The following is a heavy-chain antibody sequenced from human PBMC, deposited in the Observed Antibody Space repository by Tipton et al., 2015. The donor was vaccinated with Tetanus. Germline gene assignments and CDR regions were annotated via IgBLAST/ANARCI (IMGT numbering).Heavy chain of an antibody. CDR3: ARGVEFGHYGMDV. CDR1: GYTFTSYG. D-gene: IGHD3-16*01. Sequence: GPEVKKPGTSVTVSCKSSGYTFTSYGITWVRQAPGQGLEWMGWISPYNGNTNYEQKFQGRVTMTRNTAISTAYMELSSLRSEDTAVYYCARGVEFGHYGMDVWGQGTTVTVSS. V-gene: IGHV1-8*01. J-gene: IGHJ6*02. CDR2: ISPYNGNT.